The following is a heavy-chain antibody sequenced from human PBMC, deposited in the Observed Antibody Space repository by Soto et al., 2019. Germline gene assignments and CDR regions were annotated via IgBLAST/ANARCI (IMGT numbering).Heavy chain of an antibody. J-gene: IGHJ3*02. Sequence: GGSLRLSCAASGFTFSGYWMSWARQAPGKGLEWVANIKQDGSENYFVDSVKGRFTISRDNAKNSLYLQMNSLKTDDTAVYYCARRGRRSGNYADAFDIWGQGTMVTVS. CDR2: IKQDGSEN. CDR1: GFTFSGYW. D-gene: IGHD1-26*01. CDR3: ARRGRRSGNYADAFDI. V-gene: IGHV3-7*03.